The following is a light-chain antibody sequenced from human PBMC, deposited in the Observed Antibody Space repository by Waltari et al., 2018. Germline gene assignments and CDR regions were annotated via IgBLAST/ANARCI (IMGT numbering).Light chain of an antibody. CDR1: YSNIGNKS. Sequence: QSVLTQPPSVSAAPGQKVTISCSGTYSNIGNKSVSWYQHLPGTAPKLLIYESNKRPSGIPDRFSGSNSGTTATLGITGLQTGDEADYYCGTWDTSLNVELIGGGTKLTVL. CDR2: ESN. V-gene: IGLV1-51*01. CDR3: GTWDTSLNVEL. J-gene: IGLJ2*01.